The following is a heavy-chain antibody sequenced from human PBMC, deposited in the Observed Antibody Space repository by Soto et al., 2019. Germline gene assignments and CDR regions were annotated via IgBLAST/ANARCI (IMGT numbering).Heavy chain of an antibody. Sequence: GESLKISCKGSGYSFTSYWISWVRQMPGKGLEWRGRIDPSDSYTNYSPSFQGHVTIAADKSISTAYLQWSSLKASDTAMYYCARLLFIAAAGRRGYYYYYGMDVWGQGTTVTVSS. CDR2: IDPSDSYT. J-gene: IGHJ6*02. V-gene: IGHV5-10-1*01. CDR3: ARLLFIAAAGRRGYYYYYGMDV. CDR1: GYSFTSYW. D-gene: IGHD6-13*01.